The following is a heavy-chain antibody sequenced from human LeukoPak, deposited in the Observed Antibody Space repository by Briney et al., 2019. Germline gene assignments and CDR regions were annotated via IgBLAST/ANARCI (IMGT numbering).Heavy chain of an antibody. D-gene: IGHD6-13*01. J-gene: IGHJ4*02. Sequence: GGSLRLSCAASGFTFSSYSMNWVRQAPGKGLEWVSSISSSSNYIYYADSVKGRFTISRDNAKNSLYLQMNSLRAEDTAVYYCARVSIAAAGSPGYWGQGTPVTVSS. CDR3: ARVSIAAAGSPGY. CDR1: GFTFSSYS. CDR2: ISSSSNYI. V-gene: IGHV3-21*01.